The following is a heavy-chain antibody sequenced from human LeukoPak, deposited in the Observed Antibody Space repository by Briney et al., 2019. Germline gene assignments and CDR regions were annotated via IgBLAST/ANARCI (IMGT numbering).Heavy chain of an antibody. CDR2: IYYSGST. J-gene: IGHJ5*02. CDR1: GGSISSYY. V-gene: IGHV4-59*12. D-gene: IGHD2-2*01. Sequence: SETLSLTCTVSGGSISSYYWSWIRQPPGKGLEWIGYIYYSGSTNYNPSLKSRVTISVDTSKNQFSLKLSSVTAADTAVYYCAKAAAMAWFDPWGQGTLVTVSS. CDR3: AKAAAMAWFDP.